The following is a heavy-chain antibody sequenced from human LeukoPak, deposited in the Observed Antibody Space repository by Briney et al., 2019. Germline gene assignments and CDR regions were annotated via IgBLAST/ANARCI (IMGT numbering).Heavy chain of an antibody. Sequence: SETLSLTCTVSGGSISSYYWSWIRQPPGKGLEWIGYIYYSGSANYNPSLKSRVTISVDTSKNQFSLKLSSVTAADTAVYYCARVARGYSYVDYWGQGTLVTVPS. V-gene: IGHV4-59*01. CDR1: GGSISSYY. CDR3: ARVARGYSYVDY. D-gene: IGHD5-18*01. CDR2: IYYSGSA. J-gene: IGHJ4*02.